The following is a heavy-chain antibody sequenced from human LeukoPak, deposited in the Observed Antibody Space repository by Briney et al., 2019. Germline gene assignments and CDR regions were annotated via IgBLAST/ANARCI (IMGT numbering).Heavy chain of an antibody. V-gene: IGHV4-38-2*01. CDR2: MYHSGST. CDR3: ARHPGYYYYYMDV. J-gene: IGHJ6*03. CDR1: GFTFSSYA. Sequence: PGGSLRLSCAASGFTFSSYAMNWVRQAPGKGLEWIGSMYHSGSTYYNPSLKSRVTISVDTSKNQFSLKVTSVTAADTAVYYCARHPGYYYYYMDVWGKGTTVTISS.